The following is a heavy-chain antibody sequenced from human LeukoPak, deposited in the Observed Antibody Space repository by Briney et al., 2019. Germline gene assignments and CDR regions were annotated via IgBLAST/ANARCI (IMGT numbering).Heavy chain of an antibody. CDR1: GFTFSSFG. J-gene: IGHJ4*02. CDR2: IRYDGSTK. CDR3: AKVDYYGSGQYYFDY. V-gene: IGHV3-30*02. D-gene: IGHD3-10*01. Sequence: GGSLRLSCAASGFTFSSFGMHWVRQAPGKGLEWVAFIRYDGSTKHYADSVKGRFTFSRDNSKNTLYLQMNSLRAEDTAVYYCAKVDYYGSGQYYFDYWGRGTLVTVSS.